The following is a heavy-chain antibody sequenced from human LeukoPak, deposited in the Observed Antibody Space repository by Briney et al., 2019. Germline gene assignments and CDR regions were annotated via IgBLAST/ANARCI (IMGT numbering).Heavy chain of an antibody. CDR3: ARLGPGMNFFYFDY. Sequence: GGSLRLSCAASEFSVGSNYMTWVRQAPGKGLEWVSLIYSGGSTYYADSVKGRFTISRDNSKNTLYLQMNSLRAEDTAVYYCARLGPGMNFFYFDYWGQGTLVTVSS. CDR2: IYSGGST. D-gene: IGHD3-10*01. J-gene: IGHJ4*02. CDR1: EFSVGSNY. V-gene: IGHV3-66*04.